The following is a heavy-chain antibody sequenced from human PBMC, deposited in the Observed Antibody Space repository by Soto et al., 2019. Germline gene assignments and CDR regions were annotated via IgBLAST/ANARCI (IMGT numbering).Heavy chain of an antibody. V-gene: IGHV4-59*01. J-gene: IGHJ4*02. CDR2: IYSSGSA. Sequence: SETLSLTCTASGASMSTYYWNWIRQSPGKGLESIGYIYSSGSANYNPSLKGRVAISIDTSKQQISLNLTSVTAADTAVYYCASAFGGWHPDSWGPGTLVTVSS. D-gene: IGHD6-19*01. CDR1: GASMSTYY. CDR3: ASAFGGWHPDS.